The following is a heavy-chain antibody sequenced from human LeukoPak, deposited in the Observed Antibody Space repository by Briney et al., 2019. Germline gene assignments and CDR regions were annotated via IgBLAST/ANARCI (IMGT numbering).Heavy chain of an antibody. CDR1: GFIVTNNY. CDR2: VYSGGST. V-gene: IGHV3-66*01. J-gene: IGHJ4*02. D-gene: IGHD2-8*01. CDR3: ARDPPAVLIDTYG. Sequence: PGGSLRLSCTASGFIVTNNYINWVRQAPGKGLEWVSLVYSGGSTYYADSVKGRFTISRDNSKNMVYLQMNSLRAEDTAMYYCARDPPAVLIDTYGWGQGTLATVSS.